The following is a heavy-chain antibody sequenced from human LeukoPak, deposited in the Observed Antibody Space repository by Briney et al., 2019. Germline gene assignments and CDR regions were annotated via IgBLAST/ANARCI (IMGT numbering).Heavy chain of an antibody. V-gene: IGHV4-59*01. CDR3: ARYLTRAYSFDP. CDR1: GGSINSYY. CDR2: IYYSGST. J-gene: IGHJ5*02. Sequence: SETLSLTCTVSGGSINSYYWGWIRQPPGKGLEWIGYIYYSGSTNYNLSLKSRVTISVDTSKNQFSLKLSSVTAADTALYYCARYLTRAYSFDPWGQGTLVTVSS.